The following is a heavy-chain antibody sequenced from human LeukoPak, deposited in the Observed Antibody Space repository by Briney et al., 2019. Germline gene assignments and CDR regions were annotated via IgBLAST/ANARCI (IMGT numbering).Heavy chain of an antibody. D-gene: IGHD6-19*01. V-gene: IGHV3-30*18. CDR3: AKVREAVAGIVY. Sequence: GGSLRLSCAASGFTFSSYGMHWVRQAPGKGLEWVAVISYDGSNKYYADSVKGRFTISRDNSKNTLYLQMNRLRAEDTGVYYCAKVREAVAGIVYWGQGTLGTVSS. CDR1: GFTFSSYG. CDR2: ISYDGSNK. J-gene: IGHJ4*02.